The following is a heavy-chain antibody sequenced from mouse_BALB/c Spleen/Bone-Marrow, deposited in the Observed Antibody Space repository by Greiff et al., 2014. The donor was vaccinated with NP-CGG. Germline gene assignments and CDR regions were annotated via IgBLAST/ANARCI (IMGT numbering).Heavy chain of an antibody. CDR1: GYTFINYW. D-gene: IGHD2-4*01. CDR2: IYPGNSDT. CDR3: TCFYYDYDGLGWFAY. V-gene: IGHV1-5*01. Sequence: EVQLQQSGTVLARPGASVKMSCKASGYTFINYWMHWVKQRPGQGLERIGAIYPGNSDTSYNQKFKAKAKLTAVTSTSTAYMELSSLTNEDSAVYYCTCFYYDYDGLGWFAYWGQGTLVTVSA. J-gene: IGHJ3*01.